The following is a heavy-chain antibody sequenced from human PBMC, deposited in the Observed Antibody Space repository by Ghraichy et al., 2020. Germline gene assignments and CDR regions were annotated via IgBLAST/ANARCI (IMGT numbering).Heavy chain of an antibody. J-gene: IGHJ1*01. CDR3: VSERATGYFQY. D-gene: IGHD5-12*01. CDR1: GYTFTSYG. CDR2: ISAYNGNT. Sequence: ASVKVSCKASGYTFTSYGLSWVRQAPGQGLEWMGWISAYNGNTNYVQKLQDRVTMTTDTSTSTAYMELRSLRSDDTAVYYCVSERATGYFQYWGQGTLVTVSS. V-gene: IGHV1-18*01.